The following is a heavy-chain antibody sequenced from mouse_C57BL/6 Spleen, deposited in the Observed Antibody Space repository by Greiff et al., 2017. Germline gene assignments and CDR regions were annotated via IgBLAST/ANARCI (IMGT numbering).Heavy chain of an antibody. J-gene: IGHJ2*01. CDR2: IYPGDGDT. D-gene: IGHD1-1*01. V-gene: IGHV1-82*01. CDR1: GYAFSSSW. Sequence: VMLVESGPELVKPGASVKISCKASGYAFSSSWMNWVKQRPGKGLAWIGRIYPGDGDTNYNGKFKGKATLTADKSSSTAYMQLSSLTSEDSAVYFCANIITTVVDYFDYWGQGTTLTVSS. CDR3: ANIITTVVDYFDY.